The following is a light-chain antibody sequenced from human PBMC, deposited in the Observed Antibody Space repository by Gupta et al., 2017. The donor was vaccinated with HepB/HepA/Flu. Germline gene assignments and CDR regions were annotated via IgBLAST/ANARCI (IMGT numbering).Light chain of an antibody. CDR3: QQRSTLFT. CDR1: QSVSSY. CDR2: DAS. Sequence: EIVLTQSPATLSLSPGERATRSCRASQSVSSYLAWYQQKPGQAPRLIIYDASNRATGITVSFSGSGGEKDFTLTSSRREHEDFAVYYGQQRSTLFTFGRGTKVEIK. J-gene: IGKJ4*01. V-gene: IGKV3-11*01.